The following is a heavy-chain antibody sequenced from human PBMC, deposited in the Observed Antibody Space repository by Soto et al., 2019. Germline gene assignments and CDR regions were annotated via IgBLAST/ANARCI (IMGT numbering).Heavy chain of an antibody. CDR3: ARVRYGDY. CDR2: ISAHNGNT. J-gene: IGHJ4*02. CDR1: GYAFTTYG. Sequence: QVHLVQSGAEVKKPGASVKVSCKGSGYAFTTYGITWVRQAPGQGLEWMGWISAHNGNTNYAQKLQGRVTVTRDTSTSTAYMELRSLRSDDSAVYYCARVRYGDYWGQGALFTVSS. D-gene: IGHD1-1*01. V-gene: IGHV1-18*01.